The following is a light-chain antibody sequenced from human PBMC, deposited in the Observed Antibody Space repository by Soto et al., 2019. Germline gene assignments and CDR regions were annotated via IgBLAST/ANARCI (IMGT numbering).Light chain of an antibody. J-gene: IGKJ1*01. Sequence: ELVVTQSPGTLSLSPGERATLSCRASQSISSSLAWYQQKPGQAPRLLIYGSSRRATGIPGRCSGSGSGTDFTLNISRLEHEDFAVYYCQQYCSSLWTFGQGTKVEIK. CDR2: GSS. CDR3: QQYCSSLWT. V-gene: IGKV3-20*01. CDR1: QSISSS.